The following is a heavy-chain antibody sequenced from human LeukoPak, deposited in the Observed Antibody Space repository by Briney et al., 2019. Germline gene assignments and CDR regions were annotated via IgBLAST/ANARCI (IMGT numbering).Heavy chain of an antibody. Sequence: PGGSLRLSCAASGFTFSSYAMSWVRQAPGKGLEWVSAISGSGGSTYYADSVKGRFTISRDNSKNTLYLQMNSLRAEDTAVYYCRTSVGMVRGVKDIFDYWGQGTLVTVSS. CDR2: ISGSGGST. V-gene: IGHV3-23*01. CDR1: GFTFSSYA. D-gene: IGHD3-10*01. CDR3: RTSVGMVRGVKDIFDY. J-gene: IGHJ4*02.